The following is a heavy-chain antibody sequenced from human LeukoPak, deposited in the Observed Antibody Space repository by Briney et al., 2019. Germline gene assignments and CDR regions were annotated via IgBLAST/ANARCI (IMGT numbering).Heavy chain of an antibody. CDR1: GYTFTSYD. V-gene: IGHV1-8*01. J-gene: IGHJ4*02. CDR3: ARNDYGDYGGDY. CDR2: MNPNSGNT. D-gene: IGHD4-17*01. Sequence: ASVKVSCKASGYTFTSYDINWVRQATGQGLEWMGWMNPNSGNTGYAQKFQGRVTMTRNTSISTAYMELSSLRSEDTAVYYCARNDYGDYGGDYWGQGTLVTVSS.